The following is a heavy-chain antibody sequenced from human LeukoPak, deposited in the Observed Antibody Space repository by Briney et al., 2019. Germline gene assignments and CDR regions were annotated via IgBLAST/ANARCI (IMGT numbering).Heavy chain of an antibody. CDR1: GYTFTVYY. Sequence: ASVKVSCKASGYTFTVYYMHWVRQAPGQGLEWMGWINPNSGGTNYAQKFQGRVTMTRDTSISTAYMELSSLRSEDTAVYYCAREMYYYDSSGYTFDYWGQGTLVTVSS. CDR3: AREMYYYDSSGYTFDY. J-gene: IGHJ4*02. V-gene: IGHV1-2*02. D-gene: IGHD3-22*01. CDR2: INPNSGGT.